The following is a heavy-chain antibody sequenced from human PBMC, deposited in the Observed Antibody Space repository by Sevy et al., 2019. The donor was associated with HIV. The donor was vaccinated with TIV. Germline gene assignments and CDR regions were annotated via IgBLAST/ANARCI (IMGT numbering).Heavy chain of an antibody. D-gene: IGHD4-4*01. CDR3: ARGPRGNYVFDY. V-gene: IGHV3-49*03. CDR2: IRGKGYGGTT. CDR1: GFTFGDYA. Sequence: GGSLRLSCTASGFTFGDYAMSWFRQAPGKGLERVGFIRGKGYGGTTEYAASVIGRFTISRDDSKSIAYVQMNSLKTEDTAVYYCARGPRGNYVFDYWGQGTLVTVSS. J-gene: IGHJ4*02.